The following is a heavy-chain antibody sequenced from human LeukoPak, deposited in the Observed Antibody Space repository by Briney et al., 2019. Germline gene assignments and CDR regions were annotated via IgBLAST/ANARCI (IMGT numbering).Heavy chain of an antibody. V-gene: IGHV4-59*01. CDR3: ARVDDDAFDI. Sequence: SETLSLTCAVYGGSFSGYYWSWIRQPPGKGLEWIGYIYYSGSTNYNPSLKSRVTISVDTSRNQFSLKLSSVTAADTAVYYCARVDDDAFDIWGQGTMVTVSS. J-gene: IGHJ3*02. CDR1: GGSFSGYY. CDR2: IYYSGST.